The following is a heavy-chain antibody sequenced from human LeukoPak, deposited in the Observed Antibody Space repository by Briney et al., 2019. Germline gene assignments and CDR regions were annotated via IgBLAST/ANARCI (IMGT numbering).Heavy chain of an antibody. CDR2: IKRDGSEK. J-gene: IGHJ3*02. D-gene: IGHD2-8*01. Sequence: PGGSLRLSCAVSGFTVSSSNYMSWVRQAPGKGLEWVASIKRDGSEKYYVDSVKGRFTISRDNGKNSLYLQMNSLRAEDTAAYHCVREASGGTKGVSGTFDIWGQGTLVIVSS. CDR1: GFTVSSSNY. V-gene: IGHV3-7*01. CDR3: VREASGGTKGVSGTFDI.